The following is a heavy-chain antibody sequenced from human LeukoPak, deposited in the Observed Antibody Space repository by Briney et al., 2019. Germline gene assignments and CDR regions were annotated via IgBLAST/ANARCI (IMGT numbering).Heavy chain of an antibody. D-gene: IGHD3-3*01. CDR3: ARHDLWNHPPDY. V-gene: IGHV4-59*08. CDR2: IYYTGST. CDR1: GGSISSYY. J-gene: IGHJ4*02. Sequence: SETLSLTCTVSGGSISSYYWSWIRQPPGKGLEWIGYIYYTGSTNYNPSPKSRVTISVDTSKNQFSLRLSSVTAADTAVYYCARHDLWNHPPDYWGQGTLVTVSS.